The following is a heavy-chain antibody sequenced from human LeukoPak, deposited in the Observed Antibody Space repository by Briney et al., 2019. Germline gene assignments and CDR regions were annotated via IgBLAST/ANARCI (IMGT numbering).Heavy chain of an antibody. D-gene: IGHD1-20*01. CDR1: GYTFTSYD. V-gene: IGHV1-69*13. Sequence: ASVKVSCKASGYTFTSYDINWVRQATGQGLEWMGGIIPIFGTANYAQKFQGRVTITADESTSTAYMELSSLRSEDTAVYYCARGEAYNWNDWGTYDYWGQGTLVTVSS. CDR2: IIPIFGTA. CDR3: ARGEAYNWNDWGTYDY. J-gene: IGHJ4*02.